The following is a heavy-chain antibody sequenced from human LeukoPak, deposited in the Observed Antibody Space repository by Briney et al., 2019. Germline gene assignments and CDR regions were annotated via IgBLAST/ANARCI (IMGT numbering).Heavy chain of an antibody. CDR1: GFTFSSYG. Sequence: GGSLRLSCAASGFTFSSYGMHWVRQAPGKGLEWVAVISYDGSNKYYADSVKGRFTISRDNSKNTLYLQMNSLRSDDTAVYYCARDMAGGGGPDMENAFDIWGQGTMVTVSS. V-gene: IGHV3-30*03. J-gene: IGHJ3*02. CDR3: ARDMAGGGGPDMENAFDI. CDR2: ISYDGSNK. D-gene: IGHD3-16*01.